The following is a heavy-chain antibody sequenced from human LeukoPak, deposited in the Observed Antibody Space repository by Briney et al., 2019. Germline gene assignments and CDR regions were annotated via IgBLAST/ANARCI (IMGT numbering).Heavy chain of an antibody. CDR2: IYHSGTT. J-gene: IGHJ4*02. CDR1: GGSISSSNW. D-gene: IGHD5-12*01. CDR3: ASSIRYSGYEADY. Sequence: PSGTLSLTCAVSGGSISSSNWWSWVRQPPGKGLEWIGEIYHSGTTKYTPSLKSRVTISVDKSKNQFSLKLSSVTAADTAVYYCASSIRYSGYEADYWGQGTLVTVSS. V-gene: IGHV4-4*02.